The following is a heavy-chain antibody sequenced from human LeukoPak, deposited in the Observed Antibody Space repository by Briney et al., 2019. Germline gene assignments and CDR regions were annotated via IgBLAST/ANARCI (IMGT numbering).Heavy chain of an antibody. CDR2: IIPILGIA. Sequence: SVPVSCQASGGTFSSYAISWVRQAPGQGIEWMGRIIPILGIAHYAQQFQGRVTINGDKSTSTAYLELCILRSEDTAVYYCAAGRVDPDYWGQGTLVTVSS. CDR1: GGTFSSYA. J-gene: IGHJ4*02. CDR3: AAGRVDPDY. V-gene: IGHV1-69*04.